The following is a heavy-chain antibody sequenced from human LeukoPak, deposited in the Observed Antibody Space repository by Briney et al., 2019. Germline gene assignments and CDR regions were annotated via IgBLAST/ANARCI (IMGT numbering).Heavy chain of an antibody. D-gene: IGHD3-10*01. CDR1: GFTFSSYC. V-gene: IGHV3-7*01. CDR2: INQDGSET. Sequence: GGSLRLSCAASGFTFSSYCMSWVRQTPGKGLDWVANINQDGSETRYVDSVKGRFTISRDNAKNSLYLQMNSLRAEDTAVYYCALNPDYYGSGSFDYWGQGTLVTVSS. CDR3: ALNPDYYGSGSFDY. J-gene: IGHJ4*02.